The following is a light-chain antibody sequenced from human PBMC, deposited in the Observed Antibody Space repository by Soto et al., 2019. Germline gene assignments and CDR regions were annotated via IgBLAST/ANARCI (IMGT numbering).Light chain of an antibody. J-gene: IGLJ3*02. V-gene: IGLV2-14*01. CDR1: SSDVGGYKH. CDR2: EVS. CDR3: SSHTSSSTWM. Sequence: QSALTQPASVSGSPGQSITISCTGTSSDVGGYKHVSWYQQHPGKAPKLMIYEVSNRPSGVSNRFSGSKSGNTASLTISGLQAEDEADYYCSSHTSSSTWMFGGGTKVTVL.